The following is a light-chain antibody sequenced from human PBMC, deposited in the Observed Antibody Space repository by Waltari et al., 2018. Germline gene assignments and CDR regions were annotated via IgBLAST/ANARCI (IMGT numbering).Light chain of an antibody. V-gene: IGKV3-15*01. Sequence: EIVMTQSPATLSVSQGAGATLSCRASQSVSSNLAWYQHKPGQAPRLLINGASTRATGIPGRCSGSGAGTEFSLTIISLQPEDFAVYYCQQYHKWPFTFGGGTKVEIK. CDR3: QQYHKWPFT. CDR1: QSVSSN. CDR2: GAS. J-gene: IGKJ4*01.